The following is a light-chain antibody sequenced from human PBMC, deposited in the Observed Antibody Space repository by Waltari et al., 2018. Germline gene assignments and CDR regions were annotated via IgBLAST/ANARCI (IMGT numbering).Light chain of an antibody. CDR3: QQYLSAPRT. CDR1: ESVIYDSDNKNY. V-gene: IGKV4-1*01. J-gene: IGKJ2*02. Sequence: DIVMTQSPDSLAVSLGERATINCKSSESVIYDSDNKNYLAWYQQKPGQPPKLLLPWASIRESGVPDRFSGSGSGTDFTLTISSLQAEDVAVYYCQQYLSAPRTFGQGTVLEIK. CDR2: WAS.